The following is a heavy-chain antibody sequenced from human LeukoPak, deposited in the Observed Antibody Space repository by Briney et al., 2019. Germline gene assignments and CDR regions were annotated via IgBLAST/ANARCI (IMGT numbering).Heavy chain of an antibody. CDR2: INTSGST. D-gene: IGHD5-18*01. J-gene: IGHJ5*02. CDR3: ARDQGRYSYGPTPNWFDP. V-gene: IGHV4-61*02. CDR1: GGSISSGSYY. Sequence: SETLSLTCTVSGGSISSGSYYWSWIRQPAGKGLEWIGRINTSGSTNYNPSLKSRVTISVDTSKNQFSLKLSSVTAADTAVYYCARDQGRYSYGPTPNWFDPWGQGTLVTVSS.